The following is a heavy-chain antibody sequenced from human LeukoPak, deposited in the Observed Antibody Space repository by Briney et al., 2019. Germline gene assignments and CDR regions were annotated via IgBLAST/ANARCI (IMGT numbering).Heavy chain of an antibody. D-gene: IGHD3-3*01. CDR2: ISSSSSYI. CDR3: ARDVLRFLEWFQNPNYYMDV. Sequence: GGSLRLSCAASGFTFSSYSMNWVRQAPGKGLEWVSSISSSSSYIYYADSVKGRFTISRDNAKNSLYLQMNSLRAEDTAVYYCARDVLRFLEWFQNPNYYMDVWGKGTTVTVSS. J-gene: IGHJ6*03. V-gene: IGHV3-21*01. CDR1: GFTFSSYS.